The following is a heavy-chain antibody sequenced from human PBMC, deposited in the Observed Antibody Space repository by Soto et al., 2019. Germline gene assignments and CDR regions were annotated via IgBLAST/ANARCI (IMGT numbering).Heavy chain of an antibody. CDR3: PPGRYADPY. V-gene: IGHV3-11*05. CDR1: GFTFTDYY. J-gene: IGHJ4*02. Sequence: QVQLVESGGGLVKPGGSLRLSCAASGFTFTDYYMSWIRQAPGKGLEWVSYISSSSSHTNYADSVKGRFTISRDNAKNSLYLQMHRLRAEDTAVYYCPPGRYADPYWGQGTRVTVSA. CDR2: ISSSSSHT. D-gene: IGHD2-2*01.